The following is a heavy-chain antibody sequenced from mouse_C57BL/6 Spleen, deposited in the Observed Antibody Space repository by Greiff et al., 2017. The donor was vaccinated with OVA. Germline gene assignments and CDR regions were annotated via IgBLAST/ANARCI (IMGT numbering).Heavy chain of an antibody. J-gene: IGHJ4*01. V-gene: IGHV1-50*01. D-gene: IGHD2-2*01. CDR3: ATSLWLRRAMDY. CDR2: IDPSDSYT. Sequence: QVQLQQPGAELVKPGASVKLSCKASGYTFTSYWMQWVKQRPGQGLEWIGEIDPSDSYTNYNQKFKGKATLTVDTSSTTAYMQLSSLTSEDSAVFYCATSLWLRRAMDYWGQGTSVTVSS. CDR1: GYTFTSYW.